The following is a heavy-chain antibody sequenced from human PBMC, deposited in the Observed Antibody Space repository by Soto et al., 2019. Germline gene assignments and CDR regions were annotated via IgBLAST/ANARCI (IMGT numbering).Heavy chain of an antibody. CDR2: ITSSGGST. Sequence: EVQVSESGGGLVQPGGSLRLSCAASGFTFSSYAMSWVRQAPGKGLEWVSSITSSGGSTFYADSVKGRFTISRDNSKNTLYLQMNSLSAEDSAVYYCARDTRPYADYYFWFYPWGQGTLVTVSS. J-gene: IGHJ5*02. V-gene: IGHV3-23*01. D-gene: IGHD4-17*01. CDR3: ARDTRPYADYYFWFYP. CDR1: GFTFSSYA.